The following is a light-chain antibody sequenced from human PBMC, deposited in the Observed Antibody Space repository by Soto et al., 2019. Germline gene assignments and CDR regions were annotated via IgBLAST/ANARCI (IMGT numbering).Light chain of an antibody. CDR2: RAS. Sequence: DIQMTQSPSTLSGSVGDRVTITCRASQTISSWLAWYQQKPGKAPKLLIYRASTLKSGVPSRFSGSGSGTEFTLTINSLQPDDFATYYCQHYNSYSDAFGQGTKVDI. J-gene: IGKJ1*01. V-gene: IGKV1-5*03. CDR1: QTISSW. CDR3: QHYNSYSDA.